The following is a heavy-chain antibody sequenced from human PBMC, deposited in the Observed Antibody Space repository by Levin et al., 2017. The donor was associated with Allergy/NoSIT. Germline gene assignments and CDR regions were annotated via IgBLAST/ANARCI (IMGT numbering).Heavy chain of an antibody. V-gene: IGHV4-59*08. CDR3: ARSRGSGSYFDS. CDR2: ISDSGST. CDR1: DGSIKSYY. D-gene: IGHD3-10*01. Sequence: SETLSLTCIVSDGSIKSYYWSWIRQPPGKGLEWIGYISDSGSTNYSPSLKSRVTISLDASKNQFSLKLSSVTAADPAVYYCARSRGSGSYFDSWGQGTLVTVSS. J-gene: IGHJ4*02.